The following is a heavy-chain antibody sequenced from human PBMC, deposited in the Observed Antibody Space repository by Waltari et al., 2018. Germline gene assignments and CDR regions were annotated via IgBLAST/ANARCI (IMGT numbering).Heavy chain of an antibody. Sequence: QVQLQESGPGLVKPSEPLSLTCTVSGGSISSHYWSWIRHPPGKGLEWIGYIYYSGSTNYNPSLKSRVTISVDTSKNQFSLKLSSVTAADTAVYYCARALIAAAGTTWFDPWGQGTLVTVSS. CDR2: IYYSGST. CDR3: ARALIAAAGTTWFDP. V-gene: IGHV4-59*11. D-gene: IGHD6-13*01. J-gene: IGHJ5*02. CDR1: GGSISSHY.